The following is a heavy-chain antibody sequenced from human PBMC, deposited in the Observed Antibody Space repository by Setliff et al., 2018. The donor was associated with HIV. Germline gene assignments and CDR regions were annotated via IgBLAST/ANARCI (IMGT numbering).Heavy chain of an antibody. CDR3: ARARRAGSGPKYFQH. CDR2: IYYSGRT. V-gene: IGHV4-39*01. D-gene: IGHD2-15*01. Sequence: SATLSLTCTVSGGSISSSSYYWGWIRQPPGKGLEWIGSIYYSGRTYYNPSLKSRVTISVDTSKNQFSLKLSSVTAADTAVYYCARARRAGSGPKYFQHWGQGTLVTVSS. CDR1: GGSISSSSYY. J-gene: IGHJ1*01.